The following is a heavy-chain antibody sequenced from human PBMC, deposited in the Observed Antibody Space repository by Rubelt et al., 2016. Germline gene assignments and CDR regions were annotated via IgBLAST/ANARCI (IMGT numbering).Heavy chain of an antibody. D-gene: IGHD4-17*01. V-gene: IGHV3-30*01. Sequence: SYDGSNKYYADSVKGRFTISRDNSKNTLYLQMNSLRAEDTAVYYCARVVDYGDYGDWFDPWGQGTLVTVSS. CDR3: ARVVDYGDYGDWFDP. CDR2: SYDGSNK. J-gene: IGHJ5*02.